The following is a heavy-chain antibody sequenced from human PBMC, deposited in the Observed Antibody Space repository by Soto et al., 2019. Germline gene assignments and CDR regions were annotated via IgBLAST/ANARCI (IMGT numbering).Heavy chain of an antibody. D-gene: IGHD1-1*01. CDR3: ARDLLAYNWNDAGWFDP. CDR2: ISYDGSNK. V-gene: IGHV3-30-3*01. Sequence: QVQLVESGGGVVQPGRPLRLSCAASGFTFRSYDLHWVRQVPGKGLEWAAVISYDGSNKYYPDSVKGRCTISRDNTKNTLYLQMNSLRAEDTAVYYCARDLLAYNWNDAGWFDPWGQGTLVTVSS. J-gene: IGHJ5*02. CDR1: GFTFRSYD.